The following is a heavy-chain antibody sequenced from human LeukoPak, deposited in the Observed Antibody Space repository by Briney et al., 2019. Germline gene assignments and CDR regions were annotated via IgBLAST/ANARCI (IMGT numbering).Heavy chain of an antibody. CDR2: INHSGST. CDR1: GGSFSGYY. D-gene: IGHD2-21*02. J-gene: IGHJ6*03. Sequence: SETLSLTCAVYGGSFSGYYWSWIRQPPGKGLEWIGEINHSGSTNYNPSLKSRVTISVDTSKNQFSLKLSSVTAADTAVYYCAKTVTADYYYYYMDVWGKGTTVTVSS. V-gene: IGHV4-34*01. CDR3: AKTVTADYYYYYMDV.